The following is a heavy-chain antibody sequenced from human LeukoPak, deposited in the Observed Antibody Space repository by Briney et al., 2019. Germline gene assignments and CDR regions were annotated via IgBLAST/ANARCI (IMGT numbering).Heavy chain of an antibody. Sequence: GSLRLSCAASGFTFSSYAMNWVRQAPGKGLEWVSTISAGGGSTFYADSVKGRFTISRDNSKNTLYLQMNSLRAEDTALYYCAKGGYCSTSSCYYGWFDPWGQGTLVTVSS. J-gene: IGHJ5*02. CDR2: ISAGGGST. CDR3: AKGGYCSTSSCYYGWFDP. CDR1: GFTFSSYA. D-gene: IGHD2-2*01. V-gene: IGHV3-23*01.